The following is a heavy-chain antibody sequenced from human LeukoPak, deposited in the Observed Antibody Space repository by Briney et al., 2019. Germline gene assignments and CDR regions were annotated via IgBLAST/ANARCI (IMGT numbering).Heavy chain of an antibody. Sequence: GGSLGLSCVASGFTFSRSWMDWVRQAPGKGLEWVANIKGDGSETHYVDSAKGRLTISRNNAKNYLYLQIDRVRVEDTAIYYCAKSLDYWGQGALLTVSS. CDR1: GFTFSRSW. CDR3: AKSLDY. V-gene: IGHV3-7*01. CDR2: IKGDGSET. J-gene: IGHJ4*02.